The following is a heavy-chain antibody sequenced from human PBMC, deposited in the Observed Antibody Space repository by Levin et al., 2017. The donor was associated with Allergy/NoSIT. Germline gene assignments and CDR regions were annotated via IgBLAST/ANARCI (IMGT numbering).Heavy chain of an antibody. V-gene: IGHV4-39*01. J-gene: IGHJ4*02. CDR3: ARPHGQWLVIDY. CDR1: GGSISSSSYY. CDR2: IYYSGST. Sequence: SQTLSLTCTVSGGSISSSSYYWGWIRQPPGKGLEWIGSIYYSGSTYYNPSLKSRVTISVDTSKNQFSLKLSSVTAADTAVYYCARPHGQWLVIDYWGQGTLVTVSS. D-gene: IGHD6-19*01.